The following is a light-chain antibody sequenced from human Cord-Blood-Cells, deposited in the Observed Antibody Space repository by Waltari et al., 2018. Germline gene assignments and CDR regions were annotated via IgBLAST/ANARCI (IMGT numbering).Light chain of an antibody. CDR2: EGS. Sequence: QSALTQPASVSGSPGQSITISCTGTSSDVGSYNLVSWYQQHPGKAPKLMIYEGSKRLSGVANRFSGSKSGNTASLTISGLQADDEADYYCCSYAGSSTWVFGGGTKLTVL. J-gene: IGLJ3*02. CDR1: SSDVGSYNL. V-gene: IGLV2-23*01. CDR3: CSYAGSSTWV.